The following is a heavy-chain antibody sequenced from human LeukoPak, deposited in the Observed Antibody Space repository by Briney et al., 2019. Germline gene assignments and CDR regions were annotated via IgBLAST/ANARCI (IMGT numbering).Heavy chain of an antibody. CDR2: VNSDGSTT. V-gene: IGHV3-74*01. CDR1: GFTFSISW. D-gene: IGHD2-15*01. J-gene: IGHJ4*02. CDR3: ARDYGSGGSCYFEF. Sequence: GGSLRLSCAASGFTFSISWVHWVREAPGKGLVWVSRVNSDGSTTNFADSVKGRFTISRDKAKNTLYLQLNSLRAEDTAVYYCARDYGSGGSCYFEFWGQGTLVTVSS.